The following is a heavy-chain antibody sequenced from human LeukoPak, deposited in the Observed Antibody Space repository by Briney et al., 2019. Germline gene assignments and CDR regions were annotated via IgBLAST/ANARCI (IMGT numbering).Heavy chain of an antibody. V-gene: IGHV1-2*02. CDR3: ARGQVLVGGNWFDP. Sequence: ASVKVSCKASGYPFTDYYIHWVRQAPGHGLEWIGWMSPNSGDTLSPQKFQGRVPMTRDTAISTAYMELSSLRSDDTAVYYCARGQVLVGGNWFDPWGQGTLVTVSS. D-gene: IGHD3-10*01. CDR1: GYPFTDYY. J-gene: IGHJ5*02. CDR2: MSPNSGDT.